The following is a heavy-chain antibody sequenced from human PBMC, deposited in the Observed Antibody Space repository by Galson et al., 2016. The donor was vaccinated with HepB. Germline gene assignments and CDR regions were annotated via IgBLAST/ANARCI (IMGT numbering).Heavy chain of an antibody. J-gene: IGHJ4*02. V-gene: IGHV3-53*01. D-gene: IGHD6-13*01. CDR1: GFIVSNNY. CDR2: IYPDGRT. CDR3: ARDTHSGIRADY. Sequence: SLRLSCAASGFIVSNNYMSWVRQAPGKGLEWVSIIYPDGRTYYTDSGKGRFSISRDESENTVYLQMNSLRAEDTAMYYCARDTHSGIRADYWGQGTLVTVSS.